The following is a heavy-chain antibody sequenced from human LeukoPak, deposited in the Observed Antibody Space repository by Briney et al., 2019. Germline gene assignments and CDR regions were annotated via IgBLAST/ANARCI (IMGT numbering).Heavy chain of an antibody. CDR1: GFTFSNAW. V-gene: IGHV3-15*01. J-gene: IGHJ4*02. CDR2: IKSEIEGGTI. Sequence: GGSLRLSCAASGFTFSNAWMSWVRQAPGKGLEWVGRIKSEIEGGTIDYAAPVKGRFTISRDDSNNTLYLQMSSLKTEDTAVYYCGGTRPLDYWGQGTLVTVSP. D-gene: IGHD1-7*01. CDR3: GGTRPLDY.